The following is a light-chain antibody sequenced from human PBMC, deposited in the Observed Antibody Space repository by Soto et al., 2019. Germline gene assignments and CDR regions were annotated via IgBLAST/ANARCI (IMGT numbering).Light chain of an antibody. V-gene: IGKV3-20*01. Sequence: EIVLTQSPGTLSLSPGERATLSCRASQSVNNNYLAWYQHKPGQSPRLLIYAASNSARGIPDRFGGSGSGTDFTPTVGRLGPEDFAVYYGQHYCSAPWTFGQGTKV. CDR2: AAS. J-gene: IGKJ1*01. CDR3: QHYCSAPWT. CDR1: QSVNNNY.